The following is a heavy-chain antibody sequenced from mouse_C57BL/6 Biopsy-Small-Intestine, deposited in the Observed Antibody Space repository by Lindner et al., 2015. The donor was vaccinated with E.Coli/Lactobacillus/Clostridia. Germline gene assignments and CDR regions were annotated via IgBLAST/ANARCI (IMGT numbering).Heavy chain of an antibody. J-gene: IGHJ4*01. D-gene: IGHD1-2*01. V-gene: IGHV1-74*01. CDR1: GYTFTSYG. Sequence: SVKVSCKASGYTFTSYGISWVRQAPGRGLEWMGWISGYNGNTNYAQKLQGRVTMTTDTSTSTAYMELRSLRSDDTAVYYCAKERVAGHFDYWGQGTLVTVSS. CDR3: AKERVAGHFDY. CDR2: ISGYNGNT.